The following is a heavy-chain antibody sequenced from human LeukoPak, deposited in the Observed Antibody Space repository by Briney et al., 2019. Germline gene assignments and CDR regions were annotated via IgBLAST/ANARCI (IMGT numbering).Heavy chain of an antibody. V-gene: IGHV3-30-3*01. J-gene: IGHJ4*02. D-gene: IGHD3-10*01. CDR1: GFTFSSYA. CDR3: ARQDSEFGSIEGPFDY. CDR2: ISYDGSNK. Sequence: GGSLRLSCAASGFTFSSYAMHWVRQAPGKGLEWVAVISYDGSNKYYADSVKGRFTISRDNSKNTLYLQMNSLRAEDTAVYYCARQDSEFGSIEGPFDYWGQGTLVTVSS.